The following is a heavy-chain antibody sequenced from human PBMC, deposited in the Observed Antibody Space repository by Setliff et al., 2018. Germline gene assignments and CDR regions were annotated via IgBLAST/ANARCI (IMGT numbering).Heavy chain of an antibody. CDR1: GASISDYY. V-gene: IGHV4-4*07. CDR3: ARDSHRLTTDPLFDH. J-gene: IGHJ4*02. Sequence: PSETLSLTCTVSGASISDYYWTWIRQPAGKELEWIGRVSPSGSTTYNPSLKSRVTMSVDTSRNQISLNLRSVTAADTTIYYCARDSHRLTTDPLFDHWGQGALVTVSS. CDR2: VSPSGST. D-gene: IGHD6-25*01.